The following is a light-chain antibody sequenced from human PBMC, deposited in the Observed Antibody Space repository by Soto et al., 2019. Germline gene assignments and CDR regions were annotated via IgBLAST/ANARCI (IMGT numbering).Light chain of an antibody. CDR2: WAS. Sequence: DIVLTQSPDSLAVSLGERATLTCKSSQSFSLSSSNKNFLAWYQQKSGQPPKLLMSWASTRESGVPDRFSGSGSGTDFTLTISGLQAEDVAVYYCQQYYSNPYTFGRGTRLEIQ. V-gene: IGKV4-1*01. CDR3: QQYYSNPYT. J-gene: IGKJ2*01. CDR1: QSFSLSSSNKNF.